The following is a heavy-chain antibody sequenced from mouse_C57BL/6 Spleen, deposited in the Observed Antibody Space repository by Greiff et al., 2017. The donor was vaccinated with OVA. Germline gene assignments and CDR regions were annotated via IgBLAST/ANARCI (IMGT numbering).Heavy chain of an antibody. V-gene: IGHV1-69*01. J-gene: IGHJ2*01. CDR3: ARRGLLPYYFDY. Sequence: QVQLKQPGAELVMPGASVKLSCKASGYTFTSYWMHWVKQRPGQGLEWIGEIDPSDSYTNYNQKFKGKSTLTVDKSSSTAYMQLSSLTSEDSAVYYCARRGLLPYYFDYWGQGTTLTVSS. D-gene: IGHD2-3*01. CDR1: GYTFTSYW. CDR2: IDPSDSYT.